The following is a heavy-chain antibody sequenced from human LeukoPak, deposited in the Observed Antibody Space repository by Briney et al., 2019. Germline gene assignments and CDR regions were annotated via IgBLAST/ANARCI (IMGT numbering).Heavy chain of an antibody. J-gene: IGHJ4*02. D-gene: IGHD1-1*01. Sequence: SETLSLTCTVSGGSMSSDYWTWIRQPAGKGLEWIGRIYTSGTTNYNPSLKSRVTMSVDTSKNQFSRRVSSVTAADTAVYYCARNVAGSFDYWGQGTLVTVSS. V-gene: IGHV4-4*07. CDR3: ARNVAGSFDY. CDR2: IYTSGTT. CDR1: GGSMSSDY.